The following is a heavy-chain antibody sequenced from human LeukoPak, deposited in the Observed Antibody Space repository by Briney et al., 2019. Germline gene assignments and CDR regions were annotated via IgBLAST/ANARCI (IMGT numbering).Heavy chain of an antibody. CDR2: ISSSSSYI. D-gene: IGHD4-17*01. Sequence: GGSLRLSCAASGFTFSRYSMNWVGQAPGKGLEWVSSISSSSSYIYYADSVKGRFTISRDNAKNSLYLQMTSLRAEDTAVYYCARDKRFGDYGDYGGYYFDYWGQGTLVTVSS. V-gene: IGHV3-21*01. J-gene: IGHJ4*02. CDR3: ARDKRFGDYGDYGGYYFDY. CDR1: GFTFSRYS.